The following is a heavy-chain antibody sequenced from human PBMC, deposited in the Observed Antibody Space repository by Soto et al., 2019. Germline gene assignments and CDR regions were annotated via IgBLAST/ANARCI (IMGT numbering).Heavy chain of an antibody. D-gene: IGHD2-15*01. CDR3: ARRRYCSGGSCYFGGSAFDI. J-gene: IGHJ3*02. CDR2: IIPIFGTA. V-gene: IGHV1-69*12. Sequence: QVQLVQSGAEVKKPGSSVKVSCKASGGTFSGYAISWVRQAPGQGLEWMGGIIPIFGTANYAQKFQGRVTITADESTSTAYMELSSLRSEDTAVYYCARRRYCSGGSCYFGGSAFDIWGQGTMVTVSS. CDR1: GGTFSGYA.